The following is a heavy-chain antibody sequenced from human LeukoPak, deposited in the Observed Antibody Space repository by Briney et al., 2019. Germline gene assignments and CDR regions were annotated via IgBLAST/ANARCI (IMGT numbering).Heavy chain of an antibody. V-gene: IGHV3-30-3*01. Sequence: PGGSLRLSCAASGFTFSSYAMHWVRQAPGKGLEWVAVISYDGSNKYYADSVKGRFTISRDNSKNTVFLQMNSLGTEDTAVYYCARGGDSSGSLRWGQGTLVTVSS. CDR3: ARGGDSSGSLR. CDR1: GFTFSSYA. J-gene: IGHJ4*02. D-gene: IGHD3-22*01. CDR2: ISYDGSNK.